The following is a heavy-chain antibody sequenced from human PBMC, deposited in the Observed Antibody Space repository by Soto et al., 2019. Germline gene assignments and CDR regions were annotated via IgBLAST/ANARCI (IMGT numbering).Heavy chain of an antibody. V-gene: IGHV3-23*01. J-gene: IGHJ4*02. D-gene: IGHD6-13*01. Sequence: EVQLLESGGGLVQPAGSLRLSCAASGFTFSCYAMSCVRQAPGKGLEWVSAISGSGGSTYYADSLKGRFTISRDNSTNTLYLQMNSLRAEDTAVYYCAKVGQQLELDYWAQGTLVTVSS. CDR1: GFTFSCYA. CDR2: ISGSGGST. CDR3: AKVGQQLELDY.